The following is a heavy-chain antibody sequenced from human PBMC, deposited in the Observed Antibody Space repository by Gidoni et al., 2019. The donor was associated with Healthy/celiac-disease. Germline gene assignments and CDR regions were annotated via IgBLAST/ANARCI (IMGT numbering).Heavy chain of an antibody. CDR3: ARSIRSSKGADYYYGMDV. Sequence: QVQLQESGPGMVKPSQTLSLTCTVSGGSISSGSYYWSWIRQPAGKGLEWIGRIYTSGSTNYNPSLKSRVTISVDTSKNQFSLKLSSVTAADTAVYYCARSIRSSKGADYYYGMDVWGQGTTVTVSS. V-gene: IGHV4-61*02. J-gene: IGHJ6*02. CDR2: IYTSGST. D-gene: IGHD2-2*01. CDR1: GGSISSGSYY.